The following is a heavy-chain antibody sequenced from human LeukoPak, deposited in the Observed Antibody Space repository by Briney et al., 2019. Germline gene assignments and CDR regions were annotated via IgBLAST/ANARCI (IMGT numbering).Heavy chain of an antibody. CDR3: AREREAGGPFDY. J-gene: IGHJ4*02. Sequence: SETLSLTCTVSGGSISSYYWSWIRQPPGKGLEWIGYIYHSGSTYYNPSLKSRVTISVDRSKNQFSLKLSSVTAADTAVYYCAREREAGGPFDYWGQGTLVTVSS. D-gene: IGHD1-26*01. V-gene: IGHV4-59*12. CDR2: IYHSGST. CDR1: GGSISSYY.